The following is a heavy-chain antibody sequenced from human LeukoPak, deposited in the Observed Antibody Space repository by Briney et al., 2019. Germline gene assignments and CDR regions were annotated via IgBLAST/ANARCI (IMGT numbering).Heavy chain of an antibody. CDR1: GVSLRGFY. CDR2: INNSVST. Sequence: SRTPSLTCAVYGVSLRGFYRSGIRHPPQKGLEWSGEINNSVSTKYNPSLTSRVTISVDTSQNQYSLQMSSVTAPATDVYYCARGRFDPWGQGTLVTVSS. V-gene: IGHV4-34*01. CDR3: ARGRFDP. J-gene: IGHJ5*02.